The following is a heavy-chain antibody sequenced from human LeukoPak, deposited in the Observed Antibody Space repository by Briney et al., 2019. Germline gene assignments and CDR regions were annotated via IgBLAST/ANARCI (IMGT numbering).Heavy chain of an antibody. CDR1: GFTFGDYA. CDR2: IRSKVYGGTT. J-gene: IGHJ4*02. Sequence: GRSLRLSCTASGFTFGDYAMSWVRQAPGKGLEWVGFIRSKVYGGTTEYAASVKGRFTISRDDSKSIAYLQVNSLKTEDTAVYYCTGSFGELSFFAHWGQGTLVTVSS. CDR3: TGSFGELSFFAH. V-gene: IGHV3-49*04. D-gene: IGHD3-10*01.